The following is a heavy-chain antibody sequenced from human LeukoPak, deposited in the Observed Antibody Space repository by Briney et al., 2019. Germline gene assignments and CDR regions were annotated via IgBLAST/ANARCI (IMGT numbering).Heavy chain of an antibody. CDR2: IKRDGSEK. Sequence: GGSLRLPCAASGFTFNSYWMNWVRQAQGKGLEWVANIKRDGSEKYYVDSVKGRFTISRDNAKNSLDLQMNSLRVEDTAVYYCARLGPASSGWPESFDYWGQGTLVTVSS. CDR3: ARLGPASSGWPESFDY. J-gene: IGHJ4*02. V-gene: IGHV3-7*03. CDR1: GFTFNSYW. D-gene: IGHD6-19*01.